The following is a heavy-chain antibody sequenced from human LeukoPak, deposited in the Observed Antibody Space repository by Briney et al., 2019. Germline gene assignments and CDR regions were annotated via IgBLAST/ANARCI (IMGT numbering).Heavy chain of an antibody. Sequence: SETLSLTCTVSGGSISSYYWSWIRQPPGKGLEWIGYIYYSGSTNYNPSLKSRVTISVDTSKNQFSLKLSSVTAADTAVYYCARDVLNSVYASLDWGQGTLVTVSS. CDR2: IYYSGST. CDR1: GGSISSYY. V-gene: IGHV4-59*12. D-gene: IGHD3-10*01. J-gene: IGHJ4*02. CDR3: ARDVLNSVYASLD.